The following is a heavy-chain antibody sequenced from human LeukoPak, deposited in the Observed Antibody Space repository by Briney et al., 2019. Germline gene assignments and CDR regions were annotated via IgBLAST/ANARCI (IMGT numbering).Heavy chain of an antibody. CDR1: GFTFSSYW. D-gene: IGHD2-2*01. J-gene: IGHJ5*02. V-gene: IGHV3-74*01. CDR3: VRGEYCSSTSCYYNWFDP. Sequence: PGGSLRLSCAASGFTFSSYWMHWVRQAPGKGLVWVSRINSDGSSTNYADSVKGRFTISRDNAKNTLYLQMNSLRAEDTAVYYCVRGEYCSSTSCYYNWFDPWGQGTLATVSS. CDR2: INSDGSST.